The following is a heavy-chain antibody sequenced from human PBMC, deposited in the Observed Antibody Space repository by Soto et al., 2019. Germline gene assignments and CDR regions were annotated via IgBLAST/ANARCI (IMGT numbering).Heavy chain of an antibody. CDR2: INANSGGT. CDR3: ARAPHFWSGYSGGYGMDV. CDR1: GYTSTGYY. V-gene: IGHV1-2*04. D-gene: IGHD3-3*01. Sequence: ASVKVSCKASGYTSTGYYMHWVRQAPGQGLEWMGWINANSGGTNYEQKFQGWVTMTRDTSISTAYMELSRLRSDDTAVYYCARAPHFWSGYSGGYGMDVWGQGTTVTVPS. J-gene: IGHJ6*02.